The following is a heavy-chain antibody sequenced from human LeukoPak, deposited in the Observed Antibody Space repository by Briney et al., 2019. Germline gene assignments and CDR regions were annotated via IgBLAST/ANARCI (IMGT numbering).Heavy chain of an antibody. CDR2: IFSSGDT. D-gene: IGHD3-16*02. V-gene: IGHV4-4*07. CDR3: ARIYPALFDD. CDR1: GGSINNYY. J-gene: IGHJ4*02. Sequence: SETLSLTCTASGGSINNYYWIWIRQSAGKGLEWIGRIFSSGDTNYNPSLKSRVTMSVDTSKNQFSLKVNSVTAADTAVYYCARIYPALFDDWGQGILVTVSS.